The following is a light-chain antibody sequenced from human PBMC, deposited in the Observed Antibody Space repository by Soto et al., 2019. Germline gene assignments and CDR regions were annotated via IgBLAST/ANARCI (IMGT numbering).Light chain of an antibody. CDR1: QSVSSN. Sequence: EIVMTQPQAPLSVSPLEIATLSVLASQSVSSNLAWYQQKPGQAPRLLIYGASTRATGIPARFSGSGSGTEFTLTISSLQSEDFAVYYCQQYNNWPPITFGQGTRLEIK. CDR3: QQYNNWPPIT. J-gene: IGKJ5*01. V-gene: IGKV3-15*01. CDR2: GAS.